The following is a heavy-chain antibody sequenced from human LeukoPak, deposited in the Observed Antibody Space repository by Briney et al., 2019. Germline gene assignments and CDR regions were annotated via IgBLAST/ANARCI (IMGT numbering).Heavy chain of an antibody. CDR1: GYTFPSYG. V-gene: IGHV1-18*01. J-gene: IGHJ4*02. Sequence: ASVKVSCKASGYTFPSYGFSWVRQAPGQGLEWMGWISTEIGNTNYAQKFQGRVTMTTDTSTSTVYMELTSLRADDTAVYYCARDRYGYCGGGSCFLFDFWGQGTLVSVCS. CDR3: ARDRYGYCGGGSCFLFDF. CDR2: ISTEIGNT. D-gene: IGHD2-15*01.